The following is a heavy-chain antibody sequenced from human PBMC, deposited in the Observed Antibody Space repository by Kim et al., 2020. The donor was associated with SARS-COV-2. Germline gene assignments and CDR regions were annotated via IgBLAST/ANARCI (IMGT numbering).Heavy chain of an antibody. D-gene: IGHD4-17*01. J-gene: IGHJ4*02. CDR3: AKDRDLGTTVSLVDY. V-gene: IGHV3-23*01. Sequence: GGSLRLSCAASGFTFSSYAMSWVRQAPGKGLEWVSAISGSGGSTYYADSVKGRFTISRDNSKNTLYLQMNSLRAEDTAVYYCAKDRDLGTTVSLVDYWGQGTLVTVSS. CDR1: GFTFSSYA. CDR2: ISGSGGST.